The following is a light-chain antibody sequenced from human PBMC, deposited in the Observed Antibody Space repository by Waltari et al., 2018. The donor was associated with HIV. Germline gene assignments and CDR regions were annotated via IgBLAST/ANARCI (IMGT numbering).Light chain of an antibody. CDR2: DDS. Sequence: SYVLTQPPSVSVAPGQTARITCGGNNIGSKSVHWYQQKPGQAPVLVVYDDSDRPSGSPERFSGYNSGNTATLTISRVEAGDEADYYCQVWDSSSDHPGVFGGGTKLTVL. V-gene: IGLV3-21*02. CDR3: QVWDSSSDHPGV. J-gene: IGLJ3*02. CDR1: NIGSKS.